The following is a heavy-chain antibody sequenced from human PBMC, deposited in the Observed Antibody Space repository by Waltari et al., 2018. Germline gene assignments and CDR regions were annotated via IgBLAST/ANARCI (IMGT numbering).Heavy chain of an antibody. CDR3: ARDHYYSKDV. CDR2: IDNGDGSGT. V-gene: IGHV3-74*01. J-gene: IGHJ6*04. CDR1: AIISGTYW. Sequence: EVQLVESGGGLAKPGGYMRRSCAASAIISGTYWMSWVRQGPGKGLVWVSRIDNGDGSGTSYADSVKGRFTISRDNAKNTLYLQMNSLRAEDTGVYYCARDHYYSKDVWGTGTTVTVSS.